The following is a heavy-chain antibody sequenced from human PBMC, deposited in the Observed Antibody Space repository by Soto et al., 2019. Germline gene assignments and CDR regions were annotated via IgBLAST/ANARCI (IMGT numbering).Heavy chain of an antibody. V-gene: IGHV4-38-2*01. D-gene: IGHD2-15*01. J-gene: IGHJ4*02. CDR3: ARAVGYCSGGSCYFAY. CDR1: GYSISSGYY. Sequence: PSETLSLTCAVSGYSISSGYYWGWIRQPPGKGLEWIGSIYHSGSTYYNPSLKSRVTISVDTSKNQFSLKLSSVTAADTAVYYCARAVGYCSGGSCYFAYWGQGTLVTV. CDR2: IYHSGST.